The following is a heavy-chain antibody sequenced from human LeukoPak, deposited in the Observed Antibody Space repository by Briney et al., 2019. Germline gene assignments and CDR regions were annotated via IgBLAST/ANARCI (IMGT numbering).Heavy chain of an antibody. CDR2: IYYSGST. V-gene: IGHV4-59*01. CDR3: AREGTISGSYRWDAFDI. Sequence: SETLSLTCTVSGGSISSYYWSWIRQPPGKGLEWIGYIYYSGSTNYNPSLKSRVTISVDTSKNQFPLKLSSVTAADTAVYYCAREGTISGSYRWDAFDIWGQGTMVTVSS. J-gene: IGHJ3*02. CDR1: GGSISSYY. D-gene: IGHD1-26*01.